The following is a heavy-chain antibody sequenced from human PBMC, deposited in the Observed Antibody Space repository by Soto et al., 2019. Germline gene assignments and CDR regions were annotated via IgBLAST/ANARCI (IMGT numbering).Heavy chain of an antibody. D-gene: IGHD3-22*01. J-gene: IGHJ4*02. Sequence: QVQLQESGPGLVKPSQTLSLTCNVSGDSISSVYSYWSWIRQPPGTGLEWIGYIYYTGNTYYNPSRESRVTISRDTSKNQCSLRVHSVTAADTAVYFCTRDRGLGDHGGYFHWGQGALVTVSS. CDR1: GDSISSVYSY. CDR2: IYYTGNT. V-gene: IGHV4-30-4*01. CDR3: TRDRGLGDHGGYFH.